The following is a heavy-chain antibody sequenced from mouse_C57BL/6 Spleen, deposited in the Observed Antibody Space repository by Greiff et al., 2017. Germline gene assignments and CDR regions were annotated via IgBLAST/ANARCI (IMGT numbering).Heavy chain of an antibody. CDR2: IDPSDSYT. Sequence: QVQLQQPGAELVKPGASVKLSCKASGYTFTSYWMQWVKQRPGQGLEWIGEIDPSDSYTNYNQKFKGKATLTVDTSSSTAYMQLSSLTSEDSAVYDCARDQYYGRSWGDDYWGQGTTLTVSS. J-gene: IGHJ2*01. D-gene: IGHD1-1*01. CDR3: ARDQYYGRSWGDDY. V-gene: IGHV1-50*01. CDR1: GYTFTSYW.